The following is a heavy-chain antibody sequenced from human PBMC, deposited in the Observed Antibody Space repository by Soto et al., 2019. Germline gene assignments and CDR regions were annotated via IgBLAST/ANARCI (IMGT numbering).Heavy chain of an antibody. J-gene: IGHJ6*03. CDR2: TYYRSKWYN. V-gene: IGHV6-1*01. D-gene: IGHD3-3*01. Sequence: KQSQTLSLTCAISGDSVSSNSAAWNWIRQSPSRGLEWLGRTYYRSKWYNDYAVSVKSRITINPDTSKNQFSLQLNSVTPEDTAVYYCARGDYDFWSGYFEGYYYYYMDVWGKGTTVTVSS. CDR1: GDSVSSNSAA. CDR3: ARGDYDFWSGYFEGYYYYYMDV.